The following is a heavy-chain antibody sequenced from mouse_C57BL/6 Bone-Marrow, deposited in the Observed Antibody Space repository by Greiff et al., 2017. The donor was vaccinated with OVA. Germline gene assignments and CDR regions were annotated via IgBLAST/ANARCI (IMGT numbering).Heavy chain of an antibody. CDR1: GYTFTSYG. CDR2: IYPRSGNT. J-gene: IGHJ4*01. D-gene: IGHD2-1*01. V-gene: IGHV1-81*01. Sequence: QVQLKESGAELARPGASVKLSCKASGYTFTSYGISWVKQRTGQGLEWIGEIYPRSGNTYYNEKFKGKATLTADKSSSTAYMELRSLTSEDSAVYFCERHYGNPYYAMDYWGQGTSVTVSS. CDR3: ERHYGNPYYAMDY.